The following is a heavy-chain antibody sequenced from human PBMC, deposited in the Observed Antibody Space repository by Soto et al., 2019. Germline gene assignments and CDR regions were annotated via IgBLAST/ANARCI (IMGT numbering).Heavy chain of an antibody. J-gene: IGHJ4*02. D-gene: IGHD6-19*01. CDR2: IYYSGST. CDR3: ARGFIAVAAPLDY. Sequence: SETLSLTCTVSGGSISSGGYYWSWIRQHPGKGLEWIGYIYYSGSTYYNPSLKSRVTISVDTSKNQFSLKLSSVTAADTAVYYCARGFIAVAAPLDYWGQGTLVTVSS. V-gene: IGHV4-31*03. CDR1: GGSISSGGYY.